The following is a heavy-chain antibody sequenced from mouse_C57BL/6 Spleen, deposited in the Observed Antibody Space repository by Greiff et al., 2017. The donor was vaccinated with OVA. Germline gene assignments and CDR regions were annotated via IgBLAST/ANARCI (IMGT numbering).Heavy chain of an antibody. J-gene: IGHJ2*01. CDR2: ISSGSSTI. Sequence: EVKLVESGGGLVKPGGSLKLSCAASGFTFSDYGMHWVRQAPEKGLEWVAYISSGSSTIYYADTVKGRFTISRDNAKNTLFLQMTSLRSEETAMYYCARPYYGSYSFDYWGQGTTLTVSS. D-gene: IGHD1-1*01. V-gene: IGHV5-17*01. CDR1: GFTFSDYG. CDR3: ARPYYGSYSFDY.